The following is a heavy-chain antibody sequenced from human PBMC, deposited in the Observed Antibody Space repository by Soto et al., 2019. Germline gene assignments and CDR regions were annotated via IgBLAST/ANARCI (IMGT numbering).Heavy chain of an antibody. Sequence: QAQLVESGGGVVQPGRSRRLSCAASGFIFSSYGMHWVRQAPGKGLEWVAVISYEGSHTYYADSVKGRFTITRDNSKNTLYLQMNSLRPEDTAVYYCAKEVHCGGGSCSWSEGFDYWGQGTMLTVSS. V-gene: IGHV3-30*18. D-gene: IGHD2-15*01. CDR3: AKEVHCGGGSCSWSEGFDY. CDR2: ISYEGSHT. CDR1: GFIFSSYG. J-gene: IGHJ4*02.